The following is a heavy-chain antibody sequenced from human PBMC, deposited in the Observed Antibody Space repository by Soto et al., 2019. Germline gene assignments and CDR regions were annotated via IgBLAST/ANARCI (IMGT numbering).Heavy chain of an antibody. CDR2: ISAYNGNT. J-gene: IGHJ6*04. Sequence: QVQLVQSGAEVKKPGASVKVSCTASGYTFSNYGFSWVRQAPGQRLEWMGWISAYNGNTKYAQKVQGRVTMTTDTPTGTASMELRTLRSDGTAVYYCASAFTISQGRNGMDVWGEGTTCTVSS. D-gene: IGHD3-3*02. V-gene: IGHV1-18*01. CDR1: GYTFSNYG. CDR3: ASAFTISQGRNGMDV.